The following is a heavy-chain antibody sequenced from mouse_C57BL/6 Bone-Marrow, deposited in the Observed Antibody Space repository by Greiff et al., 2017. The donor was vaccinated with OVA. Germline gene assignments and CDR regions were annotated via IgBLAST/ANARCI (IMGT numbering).Heavy chain of an antibody. V-gene: IGHV1-64*01. D-gene: IGHD2-2*01. CDR1: GYTFTSYW. Sequence: QVQLQQPGAELVKPGASVKLSCKASGYTFTSYWMHWVKQRPGQGLEWIGMIHPNSGSTNYNEKFESKATLTVDKSSSTAYMQLSSLTSEDSAVYYCARGGLRREDVFDYWGQGTTLTVSS. J-gene: IGHJ2*01. CDR3: ARGGLRREDVFDY. CDR2: IHPNSGST.